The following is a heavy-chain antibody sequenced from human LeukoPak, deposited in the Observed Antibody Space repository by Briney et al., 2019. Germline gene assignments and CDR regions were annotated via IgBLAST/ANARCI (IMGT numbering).Heavy chain of an antibody. CDR1: GFTVTIYS. CDR3: VSEGLLSGIYSGPAGY. D-gene: IGHD1-26*01. V-gene: IGHV3-23*01. CDR2: ISGLDDNR. Sequence: PGGSLRLSWPPAGFTVTIYSITSVRQAPGKWLECVSTISGLDDNRYYADSVNGRFTISTDRCKNTLYLQMNSLTAEDTAVYYCVSEGLLSGIYSGPAGYWGEGALVTVSS. J-gene: IGHJ4*02.